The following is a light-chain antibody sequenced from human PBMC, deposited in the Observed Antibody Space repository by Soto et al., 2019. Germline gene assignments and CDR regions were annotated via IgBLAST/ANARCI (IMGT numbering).Light chain of an antibody. Sequence: EIVLTQSPGTLSLSPGGRATLSCRASQSVGSRFLAWYQQKPGQAPRLVIYGASSRATGIPDRFSGSGSGTDFTLIISRLQPEDFAVYYCQQYGSSPLTFGGGTKVEIK. J-gene: IGKJ4*01. CDR2: GAS. V-gene: IGKV3-20*01. CDR3: QQYGSSPLT. CDR1: QSVGSRF.